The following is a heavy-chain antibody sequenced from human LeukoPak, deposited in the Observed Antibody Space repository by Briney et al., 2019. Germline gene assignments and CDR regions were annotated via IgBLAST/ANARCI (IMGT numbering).Heavy chain of an antibody. Sequence: PGGSLRLSCAASGFTFIMHSINWVRQAPGKGLGWVSYTTPSGTTYYADSVKGRFSVSRDNGENSVYLLMNNLRAEDTAVYHCASVRGGYWGQGTLVAVSS. CDR1: GFTFIMHS. CDR3: ASVRGGY. J-gene: IGHJ4*02. CDR2: TTPSGTT. V-gene: IGHV3-69-1*01. D-gene: IGHD3-16*01.